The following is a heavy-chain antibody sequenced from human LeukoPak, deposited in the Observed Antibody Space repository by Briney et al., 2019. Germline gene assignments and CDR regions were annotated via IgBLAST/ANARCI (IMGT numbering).Heavy chain of an antibody. CDR3: ARGAKQLSY. Sequence: SQTLSLTCAISGDSVSINSAAWNWITQSPSRGLEWMRRTCYRSKWYNDCAVSVKSRITNNPVTSNNQFSLQLNSVTPEGTAVYYCARGAKQLSYWGQGTLVTVSS. V-gene: IGHV6-1*01. J-gene: IGHJ4*02. CDR1: GDSVSINSAA. D-gene: IGHD6-13*01. CDR2: TCYRSKWYN.